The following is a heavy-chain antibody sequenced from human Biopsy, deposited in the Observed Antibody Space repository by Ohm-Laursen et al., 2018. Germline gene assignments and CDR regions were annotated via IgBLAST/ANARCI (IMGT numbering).Heavy chain of an antibody. CDR2: IYYSGTT. V-gene: IGHV4-31*01. D-gene: IGHD4-23*01. CDR1: GSSVSSGGFY. Sequence: TLSLTCTVSGSSVSSGGFYWSWIRQHPGKGLEWIGYIYYSGTTYYNPSLKNLVTISVDTSKNQFSLKLNSVTAADTAVYYCARRPYGGTRYWYFDLWGRGTLVTVSS. CDR3: ARRPYGGTRYWYFDL. J-gene: IGHJ2*01.